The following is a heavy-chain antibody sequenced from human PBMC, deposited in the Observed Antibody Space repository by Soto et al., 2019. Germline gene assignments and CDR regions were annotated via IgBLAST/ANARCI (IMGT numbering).Heavy chain of an antibody. CDR1: GFTFSSYS. Sequence: GGSLRLSCAASGFTFSSYSMNWVRRAPGKGLEWVSSISSSSYIYYADSVKGRFTISRDNAKNSLYLQMNSLRAEDTAVYYCARDSRDSSGSLDYWGQGTLVTVSS. CDR3: ARDSRDSSGSLDY. V-gene: IGHV3-21*01. J-gene: IGHJ4*02. CDR2: ISSSSYI. D-gene: IGHD3-22*01.